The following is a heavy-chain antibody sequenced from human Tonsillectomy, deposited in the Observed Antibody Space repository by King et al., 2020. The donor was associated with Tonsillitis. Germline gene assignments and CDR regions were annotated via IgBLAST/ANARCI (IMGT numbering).Heavy chain of an antibody. CDR3: ARDNSAGAIPWKAFDI. D-gene: IGHD1-26*01. CDR2: IYYSERT. J-gene: IGHJ3*02. Sequence: VQLQESGPGLVKPSETLSLTWTVSGGSISSYYWSWIRQPPGKGLEWIGYIYYSERTNYNPSLKSRVTISEDTSKNQFSLKLTSVTAADTAVYYCARDNSAGAIPWKAFDIWGQGKMVTVSS. CDR1: GGSISSYY. V-gene: IGHV4-59*01.